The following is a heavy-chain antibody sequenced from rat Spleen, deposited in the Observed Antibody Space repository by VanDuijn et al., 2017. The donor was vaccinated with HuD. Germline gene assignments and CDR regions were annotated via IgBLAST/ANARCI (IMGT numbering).Heavy chain of an antibody. CDR3: TTSTEGTLDY. CDR1: GFTFSNYD. V-gene: IGHV5-27*01. Sequence: EVQLVESGGGLVQPGRSLKLSCAASGFTFSNYDMAWVRQAPTKGLEWVASITNTGGSTYYPDSVKGRFTISRDNAKSTLYLQMNSLRSEDTATYYCTTSTEGTLDYWGQGVMVTVSS. CDR2: ITNTGGST. J-gene: IGHJ2*01. D-gene: IGHD1-11*01.